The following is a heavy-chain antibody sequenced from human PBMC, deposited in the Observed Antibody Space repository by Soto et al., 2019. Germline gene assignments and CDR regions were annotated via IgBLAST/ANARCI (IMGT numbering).Heavy chain of an antibody. D-gene: IGHD5-18*01. CDR2: IIPIFGTA. CDR3: ARSRIQLWSPPGIYYYYYGMDV. V-gene: IGHV1-69*13. Sequence: GASVKVSCKASGGTFSSYAISWVRQAPGQGLEWMGGIIPIFGTANYAQKFQGRVTITADESTSTAYMELSSLRSEDTAVYYCARSRIQLWSPPGIYYYYYGMDVWGQGTTVTVSS. J-gene: IGHJ6*02. CDR1: GGTFSSYA.